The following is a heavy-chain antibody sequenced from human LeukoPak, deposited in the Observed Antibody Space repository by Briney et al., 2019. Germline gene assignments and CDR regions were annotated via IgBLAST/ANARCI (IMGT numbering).Heavy chain of an antibody. CDR2: INHSGST. CDR1: GGSISSGSYY. Sequence: SETLSLTCTVSGGSISSGSYYWSWIRQPAGKGLEWIGEINHSGSTNYNPSLKSRVTISVDTSKNQFSLKLSSVTAADTAVYYCARRRAKITMVRGVMGAFDIWGQGTMVTVSS. V-gene: IGHV4-61*10. J-gene: IGHJ3*02. CDR3: ARRRAKITMVRGVMGAFDI. D-gene: IGHD3-10*01.